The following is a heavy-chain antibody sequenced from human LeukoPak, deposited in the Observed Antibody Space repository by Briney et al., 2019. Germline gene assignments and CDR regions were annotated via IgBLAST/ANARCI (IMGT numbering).Heavy chain of an antibody. V-gene: IGHV5-51*01. CDR2: IYPGDSDT. Sequence: GESLKISCKGSGYSFTSYWIGWVRQMPGKGLEWMGIIYPGDSDTRYSPSFQGQVTISAGKSISTAYLQWSSLKASDTAMYYCARVTAMAPYYYYGMDVWGQGTTVTVSS. D-gene: IGHD5-18*01. CDR1: GYSFTSYW. CDR3: ARVTAMAPYYYYGMDV. J-gene: IGHJ6*02.